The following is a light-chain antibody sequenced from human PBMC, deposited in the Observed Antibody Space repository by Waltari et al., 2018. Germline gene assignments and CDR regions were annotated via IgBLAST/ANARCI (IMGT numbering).Light chain of an antibody. Sequence: QSALTQTATVSGSPGQSITISCSGASSDIGKYNLFLWYQQHPGKAPTLIVYDVDKRPSGVSNRFSGSKSGNTAFLTISGLQAADEADYYCCSYAGSAVSVFGGGTKLTVL. CDR1: SSDIGKYNL. CDR3: CSYAGSAVSV. J-gene: IGLJ3*02. CDR2: DVD. V-gene: IGLV2-23*02.